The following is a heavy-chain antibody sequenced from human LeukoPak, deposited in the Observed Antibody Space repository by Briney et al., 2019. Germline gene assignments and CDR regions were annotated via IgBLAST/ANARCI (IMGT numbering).Heavy chain of an antibody. CDR1: GFTFSSYA. CDR2: ISYDGSNK. CDR3: ARDPFPKQWLVPGY. V-gene: IGHV3-30-3*01. Sequence: GGSLRLSCAASGFTFSSYAMHWVRQAPGKGLEWVAVISYDGSNKYYADSVKGRFTISRDNSKNTLYLQMNSLRAEDTAVYYCARDPFPKQWLVPGYWGQGTLVTVSS. J-gene: IGHJ4*02. D-gene: IGHD6-19*01.